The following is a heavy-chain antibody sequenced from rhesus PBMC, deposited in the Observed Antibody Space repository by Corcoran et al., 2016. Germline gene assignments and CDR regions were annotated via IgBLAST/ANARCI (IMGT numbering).Heavy chain of an antibody. CDR2: ISRASTDI. CDR1: GFTFSDYY. D-gene: IGHD3-3*01. J-gene: IGHJ4*01. V-gene: IGHV3S4*01. CDR3: TRGDYHFWTGYSGYFDF. Sequence: EVQLVESGGGLVPPGGSLRLSCAASGFTFSDYYMTWVRQAPGKGLEWVSSISRASTDIYYTDSVKGRFTVSRDNAKNSLSLQMNSLKTEDTAVYYCTRGDYHFWTGYSGYFDFWGQGVLVTVSA.